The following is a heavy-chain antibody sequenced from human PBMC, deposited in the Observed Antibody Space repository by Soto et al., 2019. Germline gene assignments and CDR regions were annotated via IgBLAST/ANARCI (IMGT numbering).Heavy chain of an antibody. CDR2: ISYDGSNK. Sequence: GGSLRLSCAASGFTFSSYAMHWVRQAPGKGLEWAAVISYDGSNKYYADSVKGRFTISRDNSKNTLYLQMNSLRAEDTAVYYCASLYYYDSSGSSGPSRADYWGQGTLVTV. V-gene: IGHV3-30-3*01. CDR1: GFTFSSYA. J-gene: IGHJ4*02. CDR3: ASLYYYDSSGSSGPSRADY. D-gene: IGHD3-22*01.